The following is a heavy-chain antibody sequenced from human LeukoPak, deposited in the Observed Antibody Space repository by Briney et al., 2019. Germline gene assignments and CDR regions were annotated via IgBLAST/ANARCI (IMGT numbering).Heavy chain of an antibody. CDR2: ISYSGSP. CDR1: GGSTTSSDYL. CDR3: ARTDVYYHSGGLDA. D-gene: IGHD3-10*01. J-gene: IGHJ6*02. V-gene: IGHV4-30-4*01. Sequence: NPSETLSLTCTVSGGSTTSSDYLWTWLRQSPGKGLEWMGYISYSGSPYYNPSLKDRITISLDTSKNQFSLNLSSVTASDTAIYYCARTDVYYHSGGLDAWGQGTTVTVSS.